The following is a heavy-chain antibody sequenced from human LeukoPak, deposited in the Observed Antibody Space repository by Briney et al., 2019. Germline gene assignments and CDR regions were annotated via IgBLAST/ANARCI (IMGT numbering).Heavy chain of an antibody. CDR1: GGSFSGYY. Sequence: SETLSLTCAVYGGSFSGYYWSWIRQPAGKGLEWIGEINHSGSTNYNPSLKSRVTISVDTSKNQFSLKLSSVTAADTAVYYCASDPSWEGYWGQGTLVTVSS. D-gene: IGHD1-26*01. CDR3: ASDPSWEGY. V-gene: IGHV4-34*01. CDR2: INHSGST. J-gene: IGHJ4*02.